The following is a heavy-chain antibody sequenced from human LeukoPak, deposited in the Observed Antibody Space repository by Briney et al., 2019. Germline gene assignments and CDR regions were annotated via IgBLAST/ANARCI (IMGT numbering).Heavy chain of an antibody. D-gene: IGHD4-17*01. CDR1: GGSISSSSYY. V-gene: IGHV4-39*07. Sequence: SETLSLTCTVSGGSISSSSYYWGWIRQPPGKGLEWIGSIYYSGSTYYNPSLKSRVTISVDTSKNQFSLKLSSVTAADTAVYYCARDPPGGDYEGFYYYYYMDVWGKGTTVTVSS. J-gene: IGHJ6*03. CDR3: ARDPPGGDYEGFYYYYYMDV. CDR2: IYYSGST.